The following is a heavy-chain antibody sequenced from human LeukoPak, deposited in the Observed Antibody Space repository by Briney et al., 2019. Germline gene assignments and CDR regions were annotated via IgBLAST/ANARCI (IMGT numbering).Heavy chain of an antibody. Sequence: GGSLRLSCAASGFTFSGYTMNWVRQAPGKGLEWVSSISSSSSSIYYTDSVKGRFTISRDNAKNSLYLQMNSLRAEDTAVYYCARSGYNWNDVIFFDYWGQGILVTVSS. CDR3: ARSGYNWNDVIFFDY. CDR1: GFTFSGYT. CDR2: ISSSSSSI. D-gene: IGHD1-1*01. J-gene: IGHJ4*02. V-gene: IGHV3-21*01.